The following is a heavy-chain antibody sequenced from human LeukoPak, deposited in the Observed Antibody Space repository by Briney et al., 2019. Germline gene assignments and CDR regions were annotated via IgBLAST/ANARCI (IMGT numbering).Heavy chain of an antibody. CDR3: ARALGDPIVVVITFDY. J-gene: IGHJ4*02. D-gene: IGHD3-22*01. CDR1: GFTFSSYA. CDR2: ISGSGGST. Sequence: RGSLRLSCAASGFTFSSYAMSWVRQAPGKGLEWVSAISGSGGSTYYADSVKGRFTISRDNSKNTLYLQMNSLRAEDTAVYYCARALGDPIVVVITFDYWGQGTLVTVSS. V-gene: IGHV3-23*01.